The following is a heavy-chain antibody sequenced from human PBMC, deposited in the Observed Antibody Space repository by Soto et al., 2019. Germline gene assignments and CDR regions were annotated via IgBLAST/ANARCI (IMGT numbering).Heavy chain of an antibody. CDR3: AADWYYYDSSGSPGAFDI. CDR1: GFTFTSSA. V-gene: IGHV1-58*02. J-gene: IGHJ3*02. CDR2: IVVGSGNT. Sequence: SVNVSCKASGFTFTSSAMQWVRQARGQRLEWIGWIVVGSGNTNYAQKFQERVTITRDMSTSTAYMELSSLRSEDTAVYYCAADWYYYDSSGSPGAFDIWGQGTMVTVSS. D-gene: IGHD3-22*01.